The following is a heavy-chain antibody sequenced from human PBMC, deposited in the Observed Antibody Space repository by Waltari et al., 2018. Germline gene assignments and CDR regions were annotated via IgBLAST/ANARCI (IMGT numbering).Heavy chain of an antibody. J-gene: IGHJ3*02. Sequence: EVSLVESGGDLAQPGESLRLSCAASGFGLTTYWMSWVRQVPGKGLEWVADINESGSKKYYVDSVKGRFTISRDNAKNSVDLQMNSLRVEDTAVYYCARDDNINGASDAFDIWGQGTMVTVSS. CDR3: ARDDNINGASDAFDI. CDR2: INESGSKK. CDR1: GFGLTTYW. D-gene: IGHD2-8*01. V-gene: IGHV3-7*01.